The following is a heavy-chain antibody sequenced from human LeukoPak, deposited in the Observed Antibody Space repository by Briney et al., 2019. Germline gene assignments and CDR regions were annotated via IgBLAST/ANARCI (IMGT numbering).Heavy chain of an antibody. D-gene: IGHD3-9*01. CDR1: GGTFSSYA. CDR2: IIPIFGTA. J-gene: IGHJ6*03. CDR3: ARDLRYFDPYYYMDV. V-gene: IGHV1-69*05. Sequence: SVKVSCKASGGTFSSYAISWVRQAPGQRLEWMGGIIPIFGTANYAQKFQGRVTITTDESTSTAYMELSSLRSEDTAVCYCARDLRYFDPYYYMDVWGKGTTVTVSS.